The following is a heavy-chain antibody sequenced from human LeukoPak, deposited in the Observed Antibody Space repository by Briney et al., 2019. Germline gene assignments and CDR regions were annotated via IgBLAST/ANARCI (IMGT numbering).Heavy chain of an antibody. D-gene: IGHD3-3*01. CDR2: IKQDGSEK. CDR1: GFSFTNYW. J-gene: IGHJ4*02. V-gene: IGHV3-7*01. Sequence: GGSLRLSCAASGFSFTNYWMSWVRQAPGKGLEWVANIKQDGSEKSYVDSVKGRFTVSRDNAKNSLYLQMNSLRAEDTAVYYCARISFHYDFWSGSRLFDYWGQGTLVTVSS. CDR3: ARISFHYDFWSGSRLFDY.